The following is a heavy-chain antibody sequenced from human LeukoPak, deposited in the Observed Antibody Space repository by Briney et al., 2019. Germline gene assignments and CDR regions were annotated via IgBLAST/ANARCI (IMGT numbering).Heavy chain of an antibody. CDR2: IIPIFGTA. J-gene: IGHJ3*02. Sequence: EASVKVSCKASGGTFSSYAISWVRQAPGQGLEWMGGIIPIFGTANYAQKFQGRVAITADESTSTAYMELSSLRSEDTAVYYCARATGIVVVVAGGAFDIWGQGTMVTVSS. D-gene: IGHD2-15*01. CDR3: ARATGIVVVVAGGAFDI. CDR1: GGTFSSYA. V-gene: IGHV1-69*13.